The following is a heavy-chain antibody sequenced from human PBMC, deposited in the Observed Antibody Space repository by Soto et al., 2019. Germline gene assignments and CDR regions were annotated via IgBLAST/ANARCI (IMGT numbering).Heavy chain of an antibody. V-gene: IGHV1-3*05. D-gene: IGHD3-22*01. Sequence: QVQLVQSGAEEKKPGASVKVSCKASGYTFTSYAMHWVRQAPGQRLEWMGWINAGNGNTKYSQKFRGRVTITRDPSASTAYMELSSLRSEDTAVYYCARDRYYYDSSGYPDNWFDPWGQGTLVTVSS. J-gene: IGHJ5*02. CDR2: INAGNGNT. CDR3: ARDRYYYDSSGYPDNWFDP. CDR1: GYTFTSYA.